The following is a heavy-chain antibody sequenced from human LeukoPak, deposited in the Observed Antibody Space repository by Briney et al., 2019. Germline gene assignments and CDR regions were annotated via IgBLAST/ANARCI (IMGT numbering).Heavy chain of an antibody. D-gene: IGHD7-27*01. J-gene: IGHJ4*02. CDR2: IYTSGST. Sequence: SETLSLTCTVSGGSISSGSYYWSWIRQPAGKGLEWIGRIYTSGSTNYNPSLKSRFTISVDTSKNQFSLKLRSVAAADTAVYYCARDNWGTIDYWGQGTLVTVSS. CDR3: ARDNWGTIDY. CDR1: GGSISSGSYY. V-gene: IGHV4-61*02.